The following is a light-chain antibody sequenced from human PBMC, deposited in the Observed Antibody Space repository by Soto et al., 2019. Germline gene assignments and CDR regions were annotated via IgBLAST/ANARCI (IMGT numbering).Light chain of an antibody. Sequence: QSVLTQPPSASGTPGQRVTISCSGGSSNIEYNSVNWYQHLPGAAPRLLIYSNGQRPSGVPDRFSGSKSGTSASLAISGLQSDDEADYYCASWDDSLIGVVFGGGTKLTVL. CDR1: SSNIEYNS. CDR3: ASWDDSLIGVV. J-gene: IGLJ2*01. CDR2: SNG. V-gene: IGLV1-44*01.